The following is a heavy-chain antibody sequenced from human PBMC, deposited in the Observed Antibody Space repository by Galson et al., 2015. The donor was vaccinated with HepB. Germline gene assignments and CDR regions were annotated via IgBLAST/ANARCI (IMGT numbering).Heavy chain of an antibody. Sequence: SLRLSCAASGFTFSSSWMRWVRQAPGKGLEWVANIKQGGSEKYYVDSVKGRFTISRHNAKNSLYLKMNSLRAEDTAVYYCARGIQGGLVGATCFDYWGQGTLVTVSS. J-gene: IGHJ4*02. CDR1: GFTFSSSW. CDR2: IKQGGSEK. D-gene: IGHD1-26*01. V-gene: IGHV3-7*01. CDR3: ARGIQGGLVGATCFDY.